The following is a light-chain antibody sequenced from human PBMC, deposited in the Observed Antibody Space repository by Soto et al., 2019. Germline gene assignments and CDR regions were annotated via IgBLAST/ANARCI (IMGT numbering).Light chain of an antibody. CDR1: QSISSW. J-gene: IGKJ1*01. CDR3: QQHNTYQWT. CDR2: DAS. V-gene: IGKV1-5*01. Sequence: DIQMTQSPSTLSTSVGDRVTITCRASQSISSWLAWYQQIPGKAPKLLIYDASSLQSGVPSRFSGSGSGTEFTLTISSLQPDDFATYYCQQHNTYQWTFGQGTKVDIK.